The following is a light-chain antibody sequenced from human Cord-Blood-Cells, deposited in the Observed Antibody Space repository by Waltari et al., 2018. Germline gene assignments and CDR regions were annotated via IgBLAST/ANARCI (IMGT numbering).Light chain of an antibody. CDR3: QQSYSTPLT. V-gene: IGKV1-39*01. J-gene: IGKJ4*01. Sequence: DIQMTQSPSSLSASVGDGVTITCWASQSISSYLNWYQQKPGKAPTLLFYAASSLQRAVPSRFSGSGSGKDFTLSISCLQPEDFATYYCQQSYSTPLTFGGGTKVEIK. CDR1: QSISSY. CDR2: AAS.